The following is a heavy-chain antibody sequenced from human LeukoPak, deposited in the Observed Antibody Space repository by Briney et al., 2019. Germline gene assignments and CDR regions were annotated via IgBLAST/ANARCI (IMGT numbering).Heavy chain of an antibody. J-gene: IGHJ4*02. CDR2: MKPNSGNT. D-gene: IGHD3-10*01. V-gene: IGHV1-8*01. CDR3: ARGAHYGSGSLL. CDR1: GYIFTNYD. Sequence: ASVKVSCKASGYIFTNYDINWARQATGQGLEWMAWMKPNSGNTGYAQKFQGRVTVTRNTSITTAYMELSSLRSDDTAVYYCARGAHYGSGSLLWGQGTLVTVSS.